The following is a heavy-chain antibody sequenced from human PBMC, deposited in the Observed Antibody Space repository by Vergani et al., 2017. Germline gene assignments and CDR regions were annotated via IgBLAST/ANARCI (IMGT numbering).Heavy chain of an antibody. CDR2: IIPICGTA. CDR3: ARAHTISDPFDD. Sequence: QVQLVQSGAKVKKPGSSVKVSCKASGGTFSSYAISGVRQAPGKGLEWMGGIIPICGTANYAQKFQGRVTITPDKSTSTAYMELSSLRSEDTAVYYCARAHTISDPFDDWGQGSLVSVSS. CDR1: GGTFSSYA. D-gene: IGHD1-26*01. V-gene: IGHV1-69*06. J-gene: IGHJ4*02.